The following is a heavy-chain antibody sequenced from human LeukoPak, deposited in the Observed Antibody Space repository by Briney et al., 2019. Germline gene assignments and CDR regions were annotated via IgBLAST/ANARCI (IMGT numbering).Heavy chain of an antibody. CDR3: ARNISLGRDTTMVTVFDY. J-gene: IGHJ4*02. CDR1: GYSINSGYY. D-gene: IGHD5-18*01. Sequence: PSETLSLTCAVSGYSINSGYYRGWIRQPAGKGLEWIGSIYHSGSTSYNPSLKSRVTISVDTSKNHFSLRLSSVTAADTAVYYCARNISLGRDTTMVTVFDYWGQGTLVTVSS. V-gene: IGHV4-38-2*01. CDR2: IYHSGST.